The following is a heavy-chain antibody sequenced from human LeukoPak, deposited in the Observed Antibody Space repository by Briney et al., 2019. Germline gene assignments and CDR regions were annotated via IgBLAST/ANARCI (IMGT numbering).Heavy chain of an antibody. CDR2: MNPNSGNS. Sequence: ASVKVSCKASGYTFTNYDINWVRQATGQGLEWMGYMNPNSGNSAYAQKFQGRVTITTDASISTASMELSGLRSEDTALYYCAREGFDYWGQGTLVTVSS. CDR1: GYTFTNYD. CDR3: AREGFDY. V-gene: IGHV1-8*01. J-gene: IGHJ4*02.